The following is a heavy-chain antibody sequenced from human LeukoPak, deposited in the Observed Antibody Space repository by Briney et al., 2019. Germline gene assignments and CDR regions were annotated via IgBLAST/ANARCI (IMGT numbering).Heavy chain of an antibody. V-gene: IGHV3-23*01. D-gene: IGHD3-16*01. CDR3: AKGGGDYYYYIMDV. J-gene: IGHJ6*02. CDR1: GFTFSSYA. Sequence: HAGGSLRLSCAAAGFTFSSYAMSWVRQAPGKGLEWVSAISGGSTYYADSVKGRFTISRDNSKNTLYLQMNSLRAEDTAVYYCAKGGGDYYYYIMDVWGQGTTVTVSS. CDR2: ISGGST.